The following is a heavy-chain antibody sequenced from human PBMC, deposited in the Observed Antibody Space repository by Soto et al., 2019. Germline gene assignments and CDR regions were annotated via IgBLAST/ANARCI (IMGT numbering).Heavy chain of an antibody. D-gene: IGHD2-2*01. CDR3: AKVQDIVVVPAAIPYYMDV. Sequence: GGSLRLSCAASGFTFSSYGMHWVRQAPGKGLEWVAVISYDGSNKYYADSVKGRFTISRDNSKNTLYLQMNSLRAEDTAVYYCAKVQDIVVVPAAIPYYMDVWGKGTTVTVSS. J-gene: IGHJ6*03. V-gene: IGHV3-30*18. CDR1: GFTFSSYG. CDR2: ISYDGSNK.